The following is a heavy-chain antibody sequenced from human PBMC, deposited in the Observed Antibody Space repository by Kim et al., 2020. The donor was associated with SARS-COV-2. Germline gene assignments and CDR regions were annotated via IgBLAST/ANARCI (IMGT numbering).Heavy chain of an antibody. V-gene: IGHV3-48*04. J-gene: IGHJ1*01. D-gene: IGHD2-8*02. CDR1: GFTFSDYS. CDR2: IVSGAGSIT. CDR3: CTDIFSWHH. Sequence: GGSLRLSCAASGFTFSDYSISWVRQAPGKGLEWISYIVSGAGSITSYDESVESRFSVSRDNAKNTVYLQMNNLRINDAAADYYCTDIFSWHHCGHCTL.